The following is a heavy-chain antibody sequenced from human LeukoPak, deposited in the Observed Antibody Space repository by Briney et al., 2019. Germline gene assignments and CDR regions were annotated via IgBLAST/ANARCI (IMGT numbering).Heavy chain of an antibody. J-gene: IGHJ6*02. D-gene: IGHD2-15*01. CDR3: AKYCSGGSCYPLYYYYYGMDV. V-gene: IGHV3-23*01. Sequence: GGSLRLSCAASGLTFSSYAMSWVRQAPGKGLEWVSAISGSGGSTYYADSVKGRFTISRDNSKNTLYLQMNSLRAEDTAVYYCAKYCSGGSCYPLYYYYYGMDVWGQGTTVTVSS. CDR1: GLTFSSYA. CDR2: ISGSGGST.